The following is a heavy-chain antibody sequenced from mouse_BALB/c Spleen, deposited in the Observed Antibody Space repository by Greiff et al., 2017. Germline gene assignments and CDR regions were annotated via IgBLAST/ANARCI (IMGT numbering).Heavy chain of an antibody. D-gene: IGHD1-1*01. J-gene: IGHJ3*01. V-gene: IGHV3-2*02. CDR1: GYSITSDYA. Sequence: DVKLVESGPGLVKPSQSLSLTCTVTGYSITSDYAWNWIRQFPGNKLEWMGYISYSGSTSYNPSLKSRISITRDTSKNQFFLQLNSVTTEDTATYYCARFPYYYGPAWFAYWGQGTLVTVSA. CDR3: ARFPYYYGPAWFAY. CDR2: ISYSGST.